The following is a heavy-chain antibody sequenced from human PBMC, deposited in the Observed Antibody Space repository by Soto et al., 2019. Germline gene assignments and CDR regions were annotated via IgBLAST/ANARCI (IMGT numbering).Heavy chain of an antibody. D-gene: IGHD6-25*01. J-gene: IGHJ4*02. CDR2: IRNRPNSYTT. CDR3: VRDAGGGLYFDY. V-gene: IGHV3-72*01. CDR1: RVTISDHY. Sequence: SLRLSRGASRVTISDHYMDWVRQAQGKGLEWVGRIRNRPNSYTTQYAASVKGRFAVLRDDSENLVYLQMNDLKTEDTAVYYCVRDAGGGLYFDYWGQGAQVPVSS.